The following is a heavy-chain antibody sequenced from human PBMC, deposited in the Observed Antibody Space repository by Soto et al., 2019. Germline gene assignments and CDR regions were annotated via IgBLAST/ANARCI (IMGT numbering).Heavy chain of an antibody. D-gene: IGHD4-17*01. J-gene: IGHJ4*02. CDR2: IYYSGST. CDR1: DGSSVSHY. CDR3: ARRYGASFDY. Sequence: SETLSLTCTVADGSSVSHYCRWIRQPPGKGLEWIGYIYYSGSTNYNPSLKSRVTISVDTSKNQFSLKLSSVTAADTAVCYCARRYGASFDYWGKGTLVTVSS. V-gene: IGHV4-59*11.